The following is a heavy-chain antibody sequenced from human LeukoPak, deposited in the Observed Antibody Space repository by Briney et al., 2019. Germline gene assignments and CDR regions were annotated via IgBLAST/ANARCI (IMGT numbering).Heavy chain of an antibody. J-gene: IGHJ4*02. CDR3: ARDRDYYDSSGYYPLDY. CDR2: INPNSGGT. D-gene: IGHD3-22*01. Sequence: ASVKVSCKASGYTFTGYCIHWVRQAPGQGREWVGWINPNSGGTNYAQTFQGRGTLTRDTSISPAYIEMTRLRSDDTAVYYCARDRDYYDSSGYYPLDYWGQGSLVTVSP. CDR1: GYTFTGYC. V-gene: IGHV1-2*02.